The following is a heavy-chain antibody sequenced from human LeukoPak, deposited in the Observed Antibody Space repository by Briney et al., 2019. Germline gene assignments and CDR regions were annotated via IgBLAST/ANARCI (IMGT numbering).Heavy chain of an antibody. CDR1: GYTFTSYD. Sequence: ASVKVSCKASGYTFTSYDINWVRQATGQGLEWMGWMNPNSGNTAYAQKFQGRVTMTRNTSISTAYMELSSLRSEDTAVYYCASSVYCSGGSCYSSFGYWGQGTLVTVSS. J-gene: IGHJ4*02. CDR2: MNPNSGNT. D-gene: IGHD2-15*01. V-gene: IGHV1-8*01. CDR3: ASSVYCSGGSCYSSFGY.